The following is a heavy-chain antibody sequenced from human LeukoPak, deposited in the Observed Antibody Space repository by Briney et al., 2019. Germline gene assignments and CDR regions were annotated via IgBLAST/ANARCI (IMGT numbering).Heavy chain of an antibody. CDR2: IYYSGST. CDR1: GGSISSYY. D-gene: IGHD6-13*01. V-gene: IGHV4-59*01. CDR3: ASPGIFAAGTDRGFDY. Sequence: SETLSLTCTVSGGSISSYYWSWIRQPPGKGLEWIGFIYYSGSTNYNPSLKSRVTIPVDTSKNQFSLKLSSVTAADTAVYYCASPGIFAAGTDRGFDYWGQGILVTVSS. J-gene: IGHJ4*02.